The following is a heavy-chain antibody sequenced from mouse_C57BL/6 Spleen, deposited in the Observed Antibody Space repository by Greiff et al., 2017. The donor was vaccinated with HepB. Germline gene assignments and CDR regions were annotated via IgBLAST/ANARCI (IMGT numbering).Heavy chain of an antibody. CDR2: ISSGGDYI. Sequence: EVKLVESGEGLVKPGGSLKLSCAASGFTFSSYAMSWVRQTPEKRLEWVAYISSGGDYIYYADTVKGRFTISRDNARNTLYLQMSSLKSEDTAMYYCTREYYGSSFAYWGQGTLVTVSA. CDR3: TREYYGSSFAY. J-gene: IGHJ3*01. D-gene: IGHD1-1*01. V-gene: IGHV5-9-1*02. CDR1: GFTFSSYA.